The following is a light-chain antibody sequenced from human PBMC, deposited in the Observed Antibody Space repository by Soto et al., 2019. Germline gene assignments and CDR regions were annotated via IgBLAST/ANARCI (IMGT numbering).Light chain of an antibody. J-gene: IGKJ3*01. Sequence: DIQMTQSPSSLAASVGDRVTISCRASQGISNYLAWYQQKPGKAPKLLIYATSTLQSGVSSRFTGSGSGTDFTLTISSLQPEDVATYYCQKSNWPPFTFGPGTNVDI. CDR3: QKSNWPPFT. CDR2: ATS. V-gene: IGKV1-27*01. CDR1: QGISNY.